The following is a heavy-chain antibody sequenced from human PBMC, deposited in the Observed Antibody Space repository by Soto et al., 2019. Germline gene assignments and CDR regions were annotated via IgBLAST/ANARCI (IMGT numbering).Heavy chain of an antibody. CDR2: IIPILTTP. CDR3: ATSVGIAPTGEDGMDV. D-gene: IGHD2-8*02. Sequence: SVKVSCKASGGTFSTSGFSWVRQARGQGLEWIGGIIPILTTPNYAQNFQGRVTIVADESTTTVHMELSSLRFEDTAMYYCATSVGIAPTGEDGMDVWGQGTSVTVS. V-gene: IGHV1-69*13. CDR1: GGTFSTSG. J-gene: IGHJ6*01.